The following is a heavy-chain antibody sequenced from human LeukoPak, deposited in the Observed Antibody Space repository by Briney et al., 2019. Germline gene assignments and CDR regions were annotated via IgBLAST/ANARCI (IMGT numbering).Heavy chain of an antibody. CDR3: ARPRSKGDAFDI. J-gene: IGHJ3*02. V-gene: IGHV4-39*01. CDR2: VFYSGST. D-gene: IGHD3-10*01. CDR1: GGSISSSSYY. Sequence: PSETLSPTCTVSGGSISSSSYYWGWIRQPPGKGLERIGTVFYSGSTYYSPSLKSRVTISVDTSKNQFSLRLSSVTAADTAVYYCARPRSKGDAFDIWGQGTMVTVSS.